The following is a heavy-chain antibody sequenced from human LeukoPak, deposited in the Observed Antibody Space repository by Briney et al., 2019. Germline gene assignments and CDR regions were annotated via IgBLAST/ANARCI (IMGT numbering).Heavy chain of an antibody. CDR1: GFSFNNYA. J-gene: IGHJ4*02. CDR3: AKDWTTVVTPKEYYFDS. D-gene: IGHD4-23*01. V-gene: IGHV3-23*01. Sequence: PGGSLRLSCAASGFSFNNYAMSWVRQAPGKGLEWVSAISTTGGSTYYADSVKGRFTVSRGNSKNTLSLQMDSLRVEDTALYYCAKDWTTVVTPKEYYFDSWGQGTLVTVSS. CDR2: ISTTGGST.